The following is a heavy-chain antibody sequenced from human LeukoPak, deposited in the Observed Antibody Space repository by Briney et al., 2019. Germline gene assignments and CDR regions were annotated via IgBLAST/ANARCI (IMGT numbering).Heavy chain of an antibody. V-gene: IGHV1-24*01. J-gene: IGHJ4*02. CDR2: FDPEEAKM. CDR1: GNSLSELS. Sequence: ASVTLSCKVSGNSLSELSIQWGRQAPGKRLEGVGGFDPEEAKMVYAQNFQGRVTMTEDTSTQTAYMELSGLTSVDTAVYYCTTRSGDFWSGFVNWGQGTLVTVSS. D-gene: IGHD3-3*01. CDR3: TTRSGDFWSGFVN.